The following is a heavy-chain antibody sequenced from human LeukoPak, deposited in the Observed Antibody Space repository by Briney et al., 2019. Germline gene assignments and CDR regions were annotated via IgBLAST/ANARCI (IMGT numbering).Heavy chain of an antibody. D-gene: IGHD3-22*01. V-gene: IGHV4-39*07. CDR2: IYYSGNT. J-gene: IGHJ4*02. Sequence: SETLSLTCSVSSGSIRSTTYYWGWIRQPPGKGLEWIGSIYYSGNTYYSPSPMSRVTISVDTSKNQFSLNLSSVTAADTAVYYCARAPHFFDTSGSRYYFDYWGQGALVTVSS. CDR3: ARAPHFFDTSGSRYYFDY. CDR1: SGSIRSTTYY.